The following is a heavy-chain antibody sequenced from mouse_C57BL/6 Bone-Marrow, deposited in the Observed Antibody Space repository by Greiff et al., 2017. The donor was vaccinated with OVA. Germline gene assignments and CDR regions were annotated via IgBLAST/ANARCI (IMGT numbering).Heavy chain of an antibody. CDR1: GFTFSDYG. V-gene: IGHV5-17*01. J-gene: IGHJ2*01. Sequence: EVMLVESGGGLVKPGGSLKLSCAASGFTFSDYGMHWVRQAPEKGLEWVAYISSGSSTIYYADTVKGRFTISRDNAKNTLFLQMTSLRSEDTAMYYCARRYYGNFYFDYWGQGTTLTVSS. CDR2: ISSGSSTI. CDR3: ARRYYGNFYFDY. D-gene: IGHD2-1*01.